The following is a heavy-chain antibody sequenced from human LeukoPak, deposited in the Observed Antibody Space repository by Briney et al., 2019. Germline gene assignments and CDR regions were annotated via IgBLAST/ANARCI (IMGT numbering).Heavy chain of an antibody. V-gene: IGHV3-15*01. D-gene: IGHD6-13*01. CDR1: GFTFDDHG. CDR3: ARGSSWPWVDY. J-gene: IGHJ4*02. CDR2: IKSKPDGGTT. Sequence: GGSLRLSCAASGFTFDDHGMNWVRQAPGKGLEWVGRIKSKPDGGTTDYAAPVKGRFTISRDNSKNTLYLQMNSLRAEDTAVYYCARGSSWPWVDYWGQGTLVTVSS.